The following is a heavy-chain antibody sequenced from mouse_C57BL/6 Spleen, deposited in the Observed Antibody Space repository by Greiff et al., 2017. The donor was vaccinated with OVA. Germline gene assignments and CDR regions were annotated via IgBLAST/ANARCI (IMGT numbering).Heavy chain of an antibody. CDR2: INPNNGGT. D-gene: IGHD2-1*01. V-gene: IGHV1-22*01. Sequence: EVKLMESGPELVKPGASVKMSCKASGYTFTDYNMHWVKQSHGKSLEWIGYINPNNGGTSYNQKFKGKATLTVNKSSSTAYMELRSLTSEDSAVYYCAGNYPYYAMDYWGQGTSVTVSS. CDR1: GYTFTDYN. CDR3: AGNYPYYAMDY. J-gene: IGHJ4*01.